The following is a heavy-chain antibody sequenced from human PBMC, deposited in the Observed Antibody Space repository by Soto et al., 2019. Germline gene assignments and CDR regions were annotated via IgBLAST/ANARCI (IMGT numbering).Heavy chain of an antibody. D-gene: IGHD6-13*01. J-gene: IGHJ4*02. CDR1: GFTFSSYS. CDR3: ARDPNGGAASIAAAGLDY. CDR2: ISSSSSYI. V-gene: IGHV3-21*01. Sequence: EVQLVESGGGMVKPGGSLRLSCAASGFTFSSYSMNWVRQAPGKGLEGVSSISSSSSYIYYADSVKGRFTISRDNVKPPPYLQMNSPGAEDTAVYYCARDPNGGAASIAAAGLDYWVQGTLVTVSS.